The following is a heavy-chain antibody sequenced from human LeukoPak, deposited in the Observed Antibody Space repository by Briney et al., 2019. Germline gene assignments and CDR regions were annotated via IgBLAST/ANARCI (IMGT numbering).Heavy chain of an antibody. CDR2: ISSSGSTI. V-gene: IGHV3-48*03. CDR3: ARSSSSGWYGGDY. D-gene: IGHD6-19*01. J-gene: IGHJ4*02. Sequence: PGGSLRLSCAASGFTFSSYEMNWLRQAPGKGLEWVSYISSSGSTIYYADSVKGRFTISRDNAKNSLYLQMNSLRAEDTAVYYCARSSSSGWYGGDYWGQGTLVTVSS. CDR1: GFTFSSYE.